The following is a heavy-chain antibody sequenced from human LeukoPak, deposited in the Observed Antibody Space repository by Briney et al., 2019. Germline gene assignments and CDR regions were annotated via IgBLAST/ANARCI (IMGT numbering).Heavy chain of an antibody. J-gene: IGHJ5*02. CDR2: IYYSGST. CDR3: ARTMVRGVIIQLYNWFDP. Sequence: SETLSLTCTVSGGSISSYFWTWIRQPPGKGLEWIGYIYYSGSTNYNPSLKSRVTISVDTSKNQFSLKLSSVTAADTAVYYCARTMVRGVIIQLYNWFDPWGQGTLVTVSS. CDR1: GGSISSYF. D-gene: IGHD3-10*01. V-gene: IGHV4-59*12.